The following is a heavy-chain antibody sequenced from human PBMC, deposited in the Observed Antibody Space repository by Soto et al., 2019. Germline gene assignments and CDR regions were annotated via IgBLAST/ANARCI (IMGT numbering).Heavy chain of an antibody. J-gene: IGHJ6*02. D-gene: IGHD3-10*01. Sequence: EVQLEESGGGSVQLGESLRVSCVASGFTFRNQWMHWFRQVPGRGLVWACRINGDGTRASYADFVKGRFTISRDNAQNLLFLQLNSLRVDDTGVYHCARGGAAGRGDAMDIWGPGTTVAVSS. CDR2: INGDGTRA. CDR3: ARGGAAGRGDAMDI. CDR1: GFTFRNQW. V-gene: IGHV3-74*01.